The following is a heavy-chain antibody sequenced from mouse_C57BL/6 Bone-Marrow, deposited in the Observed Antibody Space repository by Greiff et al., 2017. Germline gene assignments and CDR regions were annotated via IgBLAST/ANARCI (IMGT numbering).Heavy chain of an antibody. CDR2: ISSGSSTI. CDR1: GFTFSDYG. V-gene: IGHV5-17*01. Sequence: EVKLMESGGGLVKPGGSLKLSCAASGFTFSDYGMHWVRQAPEKGLEWVAYISSGSSTIYYADTVEGRFTISRGNAKNTLFLQMTSLRSEDTAMYYCARKGTTVVSYYFDYWGQGTTLTVSS. D-gene: IGHD1-1*01. J-gene: IGHJ2*01. CDR3: ARKGTTVVSYYFDY.